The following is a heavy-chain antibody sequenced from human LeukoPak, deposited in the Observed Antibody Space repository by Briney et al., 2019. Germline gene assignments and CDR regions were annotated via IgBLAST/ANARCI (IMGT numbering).Heavy chain of an antibody. D-gene: IGHD2-15*01. J-gene: IGHJ6*02. CDR2: ISSSRSTM. Sequence: GGSLRLSCIASGFTLSTYEMNWVRQAPGTGLEWVSKISSSRSTMYYADSVKGRFTISRDNAKNSLFLQMNSLRAEDTAIYYCARGIVVEGGSSNYYYGLDVWAQGTTVTVSS. CDR3: ARGIVVEGGSSNYYYGLDV. V-gene: IGHV3-48*03. CDR1: GFTLSTYE.